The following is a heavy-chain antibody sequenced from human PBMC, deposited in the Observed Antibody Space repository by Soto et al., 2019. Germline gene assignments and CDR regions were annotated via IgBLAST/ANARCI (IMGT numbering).Heavy chain of an antibody. V-gene: IGHV3-30-3*01. D-gene: IGHD4-17*01. CDR3: ARTTENYYFDY. Sequence: GGSLRLSCAASGFTFSSYAMHWVRQAPGKGLEWVAVISYDGSNKYYADSVKGRFTISRDNSKNTLYLQMNSLRAEDTAVYYCARTTENYYFDYWGQGTLVTVSS. J-gene: IGHJ4*02. CDR2: ISYDGSNK. CDR1: GFTFSSYA.